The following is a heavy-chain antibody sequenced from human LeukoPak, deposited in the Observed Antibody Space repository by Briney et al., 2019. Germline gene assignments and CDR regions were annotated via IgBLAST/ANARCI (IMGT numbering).Heavy chain of an antibody. J-gene: IGHJ5*02. CDR2: FDPEDGET. Sequence: GASVKVSCKVSGYTLTELSMHWVRQAPGKGLEWMGGFDPEDGETIYAQKFQGRVIMTRDMSTTTDYMELSSLRYEDTAVYYCARDNSIGGRGWWFDPWGQGTLVTVSS. V-gene: IGHV1-24*01. CDR1: GYTLTELS. CDR3: ARDNSIGGRGWWFDP. D-gene: IGHD4-23*01.